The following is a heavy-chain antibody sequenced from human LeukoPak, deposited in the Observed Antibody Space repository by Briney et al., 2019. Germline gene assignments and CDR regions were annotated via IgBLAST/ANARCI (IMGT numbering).Heavy chain of an antibody. CDR2: ISDSGGST. D-gene: IGHD3-10*01. Sequence: GRSLRPSCAVSGITLSNYGISWVRQAPRKRLEWVAGISDSGGSTNYADSVKGRFTISRDNPKNTLYLQMNSLRAEDTAVYFCAKRGIVIRAVIIVGFHKEAYYFDYWGQGALVTVSS. CDR1: GITLSNYG. CDR3: AKRGIVIRAVIIVGFHKEAYYFDY. V-gene: IGHV3-23*01. J-gene: IGHJ4*02.